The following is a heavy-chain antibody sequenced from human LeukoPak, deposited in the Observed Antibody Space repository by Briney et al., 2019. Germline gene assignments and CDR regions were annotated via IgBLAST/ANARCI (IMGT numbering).Heavy chain of an antibody. D-gene: IGHD7-27*01. V-gene: IGHV1-46*01. CDR1: GYTFTTYY. J-gene: IGHJ4*02. CDR3: ARDRGQLGIDY. Sequence: ASVKVSCKASGYTFTTYYMHWVRQAPGQGLEWMGIINSSGGSTNYAQKFQGRVTMTRDTSTSTVYMELSSLRSEDTAVYYGARDRGQLGIDYWGQGTLVTVSS. CDR2: INSSGGST.